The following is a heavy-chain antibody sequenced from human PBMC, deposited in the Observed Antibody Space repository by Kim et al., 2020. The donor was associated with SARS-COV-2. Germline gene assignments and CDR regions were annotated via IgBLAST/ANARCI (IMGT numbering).Heavy chain of an antibody. CDR2: IYYSGST. D-gene: IGHD6-19*01. J-gene: IGHJ4*02. V-gene: IGHV4-39*01. CDR1: GGSISSSSYY. Sequence: SETLSLTCTVSGGSISSSSYYWGWIRQPPGKGLEWIGSIYYSGSTYYNPSLKSRVTISVDTSKNQFSLKLSSVTAADTAVYYCAKLYSSGWYERIDYWGQGTLVTVSS. CDR3: AKLYSSGWYERIDY.